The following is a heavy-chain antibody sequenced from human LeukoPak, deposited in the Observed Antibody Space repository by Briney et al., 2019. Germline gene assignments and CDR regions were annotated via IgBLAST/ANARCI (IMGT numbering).Heavy chain of an antibody. CDR1: GFTFSSYW. CDR2: INSDGSST. Sequence: PEGSLRLSCAASGFTFSSYWMHWVRQAPGKGLVWVSRINSDGSSTSYADSVKGRFTISRDNAKNTLYLQMNSLRAEDTAVYYCARGIMITFGGSLDYWGQGTLVTVSS. CDR3: ARGIMITFGGSLDY. D-gene: IGHD3-16*01. V-gene: IGHV3-74*01. J-gene: IGHJ4*02.